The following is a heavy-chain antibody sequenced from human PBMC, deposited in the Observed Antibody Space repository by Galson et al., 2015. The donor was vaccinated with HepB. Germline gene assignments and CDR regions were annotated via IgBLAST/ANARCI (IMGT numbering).Heavy chain of an antibody. Sequence: SLRLSCAASGFTFSNAWMSWVRQAPGKGLEWVGRIKSKTDGGTTDYAAPVKGRFTISRDDSKNTLYLQMNSLKTEDTAVYYCTTHLVDYGDYDRVYYYYGMDVWGQGTTVTVSS. D-gene: IGHD4-17*01. CDR3: TTHLVDYGDYDRVYYYYGMDV. V-gene: IGHV3-15*01. CDR2: IKSKTDGGTT. J-gene: IGHJ6*02. CDR1: GFTFSNAW.